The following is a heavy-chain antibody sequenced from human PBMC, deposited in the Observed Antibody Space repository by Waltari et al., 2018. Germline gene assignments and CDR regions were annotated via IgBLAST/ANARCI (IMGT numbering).Heavy chain of an antibody. V-gene: IGHV3-43*01. Sequence: LEWVSLITWDGVSTYYADSVKGRFAISRDNSKNSLYLQMNSLRTEDTALYYCAKDRGGSYLPDYWGQGTLVTVSS. CDR2: ITWDGVST. J-gene: IGHJ4*02. CDR3: AKDRGGSYLPDY. D-gene: IGHD3-16*01.